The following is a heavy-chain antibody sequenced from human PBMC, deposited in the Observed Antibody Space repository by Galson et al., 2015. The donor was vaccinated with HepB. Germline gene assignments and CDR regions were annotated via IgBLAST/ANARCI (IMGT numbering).Heavy chain of an antibody. CDR2: ISSSSSYI. D-gene: IGHD2-15*01. J-gene: IGHJ6*02. V-gene: IGHV3-21*01. CDR1: GFTFSSYS. Sequence: SLRLSCAASGFTFSSYSMNWVRQAPGKGLEWVSSISSSSSYIYYADSVKGRFTISRDNAKNSLYLQMNSLRAEDTAVYYCARPSVVAATPGEYYYYYGMDVWGQGTTVTVSS. CDR3: ARPSVVAATPGEYYYYYGMDV.